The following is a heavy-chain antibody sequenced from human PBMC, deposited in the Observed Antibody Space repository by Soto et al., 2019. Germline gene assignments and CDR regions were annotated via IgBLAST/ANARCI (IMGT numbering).Heavy chain of an antibody. CDR2: IKQDGSEK. V-gene: IGHV3-7*01. CDR3: AREGYGYGTYSDR. CDR1: GFTYSSYW. Sequence: EVQLVESGGGLVQPGGSLRLSCAASGFTYSSYWMSWVRQAPGTGLQWVANIKQDGSEKYYVDSVKGRFTISRDNAKNALYLQMNSLRGEDTAVDYCAREGYGYGTYSDRWGQGTLVPGSS. D-gene: IGHD4-17*01. J-gene: IGHJ4*02.